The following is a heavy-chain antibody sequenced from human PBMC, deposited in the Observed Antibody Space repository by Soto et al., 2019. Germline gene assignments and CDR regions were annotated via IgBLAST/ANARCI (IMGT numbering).Heavy chain of an antibody. CDR1: GFTFGTSA. V-gene: IGHV1-18*01. CDR2: IIVYSDNT. CDR3: ARVVGATALYYYGMDV. Sequence: ASVKVSCKASGFTFGTSAIQWVRLARGQRLEWIGWIIVYSDNTNYAQKLQDRVTMTTDTSTSTAYMELRSLRSDDTAVYYCARVVGATALYYYGMDVWGQGTTVTVSS. J-gene: IGHJ6*02. D-gene: IGHD1-26*01.